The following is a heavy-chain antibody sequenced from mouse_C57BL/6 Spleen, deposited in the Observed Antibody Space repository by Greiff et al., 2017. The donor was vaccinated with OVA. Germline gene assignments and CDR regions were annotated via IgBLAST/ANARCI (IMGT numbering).Heavy chain of an antibody. D-gene: IGHD1-1*01. CDR1: GFNIKDDY. Sequence: EVQLQQSGAELVRPGASVTLSCTASGFNIKDDYMHWVKQRPEQGLEWIGWIDPENGDTEYASKFQGKATITADTSSNTAYLQLSSLTSEDTAVYYCTTGRYYGSSFDAMDYWGQGTSVTVSS. J-gene: IGHJ4*01. CDR3: TTGRYYGSSFDAMDY. V-gene: IGHV14-4*01. CDR2: IDPENGDT.